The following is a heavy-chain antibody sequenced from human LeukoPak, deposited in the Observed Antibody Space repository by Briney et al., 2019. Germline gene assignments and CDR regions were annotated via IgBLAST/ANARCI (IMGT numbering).Heavy chain of an antibody. CDR2: ISSSGSTI. CDR1: GFTSSTYN. Sequence: PGGSLKLSCAASGFTSSTYNMNWVRQAPGKGLEWVSYISSSGSTIYYADSVKGRFTISRDNAKNSLYLQMNSLRAEDTAVYYCARVGRLRSHNFDYWGQGTLVTVSS. J-gene: IGHJ4*02. D-gene: IGHD2-21*02. CDR3: ARVGRLRSHNFDY. V-gene: IGHV3-48*04.